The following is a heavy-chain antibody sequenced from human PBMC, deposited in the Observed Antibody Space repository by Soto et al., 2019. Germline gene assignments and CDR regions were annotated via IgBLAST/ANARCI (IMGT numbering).Heavy chain of an antibody. CDR3: AKGDAGYQLLVLTATILAY. D-gene: IGHD2-2*01. CDR1: GFAFSSYT. CDR2: VSCGGSNK. V-gene: IGHV3-30*04. Sequence: PGGSLRLSCAASGFAFSSYTMTWVRQAPGKGLEWVAVVSCGGSNKYYADSVKGRFTISRDNSKNTLYLQMNSLRAEDTAVYYCAKGDAGYQLLVLTATILAYWGQGTLVTVSS. J-gene: IGHJ4*02.